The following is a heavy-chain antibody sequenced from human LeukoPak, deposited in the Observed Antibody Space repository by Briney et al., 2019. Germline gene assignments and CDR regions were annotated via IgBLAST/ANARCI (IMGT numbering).Heavy chain of an antibody. V-gene: IGHV3-66*01. CDR2: IYSDGST. D-gene: IGHD3-10*01. CDR1: GFTVSSNY. J-gene: IGHJ4*02. CDR3: ARDYGSGSYYNGIDY. Sequence: GGSLRLSCAASGFTVSSNYMSWVRQDPKGLEWVSVIYSDGSTYYADSVKGRFTISRDNSKNTLYLQMNSLRAEDTALYYCARDYGSGSYYNGIDYWGQGTLVSVSS.